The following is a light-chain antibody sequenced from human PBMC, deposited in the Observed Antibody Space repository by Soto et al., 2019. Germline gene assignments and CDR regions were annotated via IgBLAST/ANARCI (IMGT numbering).Light chain of an antibody. V-gene: IGKV1-39*01. CDR1: QSISSY. Sequence: DIQMTQSPSSLSASVGDRVTITCRASQSISSYLNWYQQKPGKAPKLLIYAASSLQSGVPSRFSGSGSGTDFTLTISSLQPEDFATYHCQQSYSNPLTFGQGTKVEIK. J-gene: IGKJ1*01. CDR3: QQSYSNPLT. CDR2: AAS.